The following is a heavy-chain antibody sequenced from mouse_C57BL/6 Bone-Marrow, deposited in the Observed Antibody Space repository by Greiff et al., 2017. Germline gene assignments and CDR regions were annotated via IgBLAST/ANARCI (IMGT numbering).Heavy chain of an antibody. CDR1: GYTFTSYW. CDR3: ARRGITTNYFDY. CDR2: IDPSDSET. Sequence: VQLQQPGAELVRPGSSVKLSCKASGYTFTSYWMHWVKQRPIQGLEWIGNIDPSDSETHYNQKFKDKATLTVDKSSSTAYMQLSSLTSEDSAVYYCARRGITTNYFDYWGQGTTRTVSS. V-gene: IGHV1-52*01. D-gene: IGHD2-4*01. J-gene: IGHJ2*01.